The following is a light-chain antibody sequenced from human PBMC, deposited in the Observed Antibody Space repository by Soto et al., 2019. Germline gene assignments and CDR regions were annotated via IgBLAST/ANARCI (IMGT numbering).Light chain of an antibody. Sequence: EIVMTQSPATLSVSPGETVTLSCRASQSVSTSVAWYQQKPGQAPRLLIYAAFTRATAVPARFSGSGSGTEFALTISGLQSEVFAVYQCQRHKDWPLTFGGGTKVEMK. CDR1: QSVSTS. CDR2: AAF. V-gene: IGKV3-15*01. CDR3: QRHKDWPLT. J-gene: IGKJ4*01.